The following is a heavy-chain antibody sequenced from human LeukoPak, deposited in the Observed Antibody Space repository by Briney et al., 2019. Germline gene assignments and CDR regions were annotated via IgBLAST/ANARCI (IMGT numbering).Heavy chain of an antibody. J-gene: IGHJ5*02. CDR1: GGSISRYY. CDR3: ARDGSMGWFDP. Sequence: SETLSLTCTVSGGSISRYYRRWIRQPPGKGLEWIGYIYYSGSTNYNPSLKSRVTISVDTSKNQFSLKLSSVTAADTAVYYCARDGSMGWFDPWGQGTLVTVSS. CDR2: IYYSGST. V-gene: IGHV4-59*01.